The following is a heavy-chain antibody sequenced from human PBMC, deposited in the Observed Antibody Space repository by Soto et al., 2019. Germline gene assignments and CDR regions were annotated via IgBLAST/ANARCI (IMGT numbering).Heavy chain of an antibody. D-gene: IGHD3-16*01. CDR3: AHLQYWDASLGH. J-gene: IGHJ4*02. CDR1: GFSLSTSGVG. V-gene: IGHV2-5*02. Sequence: QITLKESGPTLVKPTQTLTLTCTFSGFSLSTSGVGVGWIRQPPGKALEWLAFIYWDDDKRYRPSLGSRLTIXQXXSKNQVGLTMTNMDPVDTATYSCAHLQYWDASLGHWGQGTLVTVSS. CDR2: IYWDDDK.